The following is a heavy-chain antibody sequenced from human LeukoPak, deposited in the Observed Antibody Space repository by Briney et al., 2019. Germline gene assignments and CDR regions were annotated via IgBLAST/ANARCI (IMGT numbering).Heavy chain of an antibody. CDR3: AKASGPPYYDFWSGYETLDY. CDR2: ISGSGGST. D-gene: IGHD3-3*01. V-gene: IGHV3-23*01. CDR1: GFTFSSYA. J-gene: IGHJ4*02. Sequence: PGGSLRLSCAASGFTFSSYAMSWVRQAPGKGLEWASAISGSGGSTYYADSVKGRFTISRDNSKNTLYLQMNSLRAEDTAVYYCAKASGPPYYDFWSGYETLDYWGQGTLVTVSS.